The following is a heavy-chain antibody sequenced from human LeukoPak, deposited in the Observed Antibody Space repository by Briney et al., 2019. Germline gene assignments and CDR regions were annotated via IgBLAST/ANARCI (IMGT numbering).Heavy chain of an antibody. D-gene: IGHD6-19*01. J-gene: IGHJ4*02. V-gene: IGHV3-30*02. CDR2: IRYDGSNK. CDR1: GFTFSSYG. Sequence: GGSLRLSCAASGFTFSSYGMHWVRQAPGKGLEGVAFIRYDGSNKYYADSVKGRFTISRDNSKNTLYLQMNSLRSDDTAVYYCARGKTIRVADPFDYWSQGTLVTVSS. CDR3: ARGKTIRVADPFDY.